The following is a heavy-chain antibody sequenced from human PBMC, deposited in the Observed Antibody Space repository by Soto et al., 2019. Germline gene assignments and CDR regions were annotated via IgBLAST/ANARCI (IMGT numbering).Heavy chain of an antibody. CDR2: ISAKNGAT. CDR1: GYSFTRNG. V-gene: IGHV1-18*01. J-gene: IGHJ6*02. CDR3: VRDRDSDTWPSRDV. D-gene: IGHD1-26*01. Sequence: QVHLVQSGAELKKPGASVRVSCKASGYSFTRNGISWVRQAPGPGLEWMGWISAKNGATNYAQTFQGRVIMTTDTSTSTADMELRSLRSADTAVYYCVRDRDSDTWPSRDVCCQGTTVTVSS.